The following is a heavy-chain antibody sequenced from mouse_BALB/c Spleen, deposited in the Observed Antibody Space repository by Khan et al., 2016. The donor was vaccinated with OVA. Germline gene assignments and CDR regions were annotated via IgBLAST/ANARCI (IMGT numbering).Heavy chain of an antibody. V-gene: IGHV1-77*01. CDR2: ISPGSGDT. Sequence: QVQLQQPGAELARPGASVKLSCKASGYTFTDYYINWVKQRTGKGLEWIGEISPGSGDTSYNEKFKGKATLTADKSTTTAYMQLSSLTSEASSVYFCARRNYFGYTFAYWGQWTLVTVSA. CDR1: GYTFTDYY. J-gene: IGHJ3*01. CDR3: ARRNYFGYTFAY. D-gene: IGHD1-2*01.